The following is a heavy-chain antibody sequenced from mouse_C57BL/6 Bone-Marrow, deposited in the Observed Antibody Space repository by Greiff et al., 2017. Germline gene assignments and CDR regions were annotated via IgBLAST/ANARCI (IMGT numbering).Heavy chain of an antibody. CDR1: GFSLSTFGMG. V-gene: IGHV8-8*01. CDR2: IWWDDDK. D-gene: IGHD2-3*01. CDR3: ARMDGYYEEVFAY. J-gene: IGHJ3*01. Sequence: QVQLQQSGPGILQPSQTLSLTCSFSGFSLSTFGMGVGWIRQPSGKGLEWLAHIWWDDDKYYNPALKSRLTISKDTSKNQVFLKIANVDTADTATYYCARMDGYYEEVFAYWGQGTLVTVSA.